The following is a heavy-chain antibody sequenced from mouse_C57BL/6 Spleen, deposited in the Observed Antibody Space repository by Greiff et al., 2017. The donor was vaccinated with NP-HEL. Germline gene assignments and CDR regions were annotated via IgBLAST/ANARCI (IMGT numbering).Heavy chain of an antibody. Sequence: VQLQQPGAELVKPGASVKLSCKASGYTFTSYWMHWVKQRPGRGLEWIGRIDPNSGGTKYNEKFKSKATLTVDKPSSTAYMQRSSLTSEDSAVYYCARGDYGSSYVWYFDVWGTGTTVTVSS. CDR1: GYTFTSYW. J-gene: IGHJ1*03. CDR2: IDPNSGGT. CDR3: ARGDYGSSYVWYFDV. V-gene: IGHV1-72*01. D-gene: IGHD1-1*01.